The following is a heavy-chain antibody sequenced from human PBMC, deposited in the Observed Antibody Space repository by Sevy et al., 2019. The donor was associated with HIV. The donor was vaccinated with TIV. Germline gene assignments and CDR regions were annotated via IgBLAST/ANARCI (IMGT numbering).Heavy chain of an antibody. CDR2: IQYDGSNK. CDR3: VKEGGGEGGDH. D-gene: IGHD2-21*01. J-gene: IGHJ4*02. CDR1: GFSFSSYG. Sequence: GGSLRLSCAASGFSFSSYGMHWVRQAPGKGLEWRSYIQYDGSNKDDGDSVKGRFTISRVNSKNTLYQQMNSLGVEDTAVFYCVKEGGGEGGDHWGQGTLVTVSS. V-gene: IGHV3-30*02.